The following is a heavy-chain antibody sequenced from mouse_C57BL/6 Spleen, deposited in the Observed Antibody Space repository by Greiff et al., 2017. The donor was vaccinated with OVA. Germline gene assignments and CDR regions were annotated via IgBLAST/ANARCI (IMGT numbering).Heavy chain of an antibody. CDR3: ARANYDDGYYFDY. D-gene: IGHD2-4*01. J-gene: IGHJ2*01. CDR1: GFTFSSYA. Sequence: EVQVVESGGGLVKPGGSLKLSCAASGFTFSSYAMSWVRQTPEKRLEWVATISDGGSYTYYPDNVKGRFTISRDNAKNNLYLQMSHLKSEDTAMYYCARANYDDGYYFDYWGQGTTLTVSS. V-gene: IGHV5-4*01. CDR2: ISDGGSYT.